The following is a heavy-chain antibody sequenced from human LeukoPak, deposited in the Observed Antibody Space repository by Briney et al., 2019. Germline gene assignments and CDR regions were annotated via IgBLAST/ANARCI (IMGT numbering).Heavy chain of an antibody. CDR1: GFSFSSDG. J-gene: IGHJ4*02. CDR3: AKGIIGNSFYFDY. Sequence: GGSLRLSCAASGFSFSSDGIHWVRQAPGKGLEWLANINHDGSSKYYADSVRGRFTVSRDNSKNTLYLEMSSLRAEDTAVYFCAKGIIGNSFYFDYWGQGTLVTVSS. V-gene: IGHV3-30*02. CDR2: INHDGSSK. D-gene: IGHD1-20*01.